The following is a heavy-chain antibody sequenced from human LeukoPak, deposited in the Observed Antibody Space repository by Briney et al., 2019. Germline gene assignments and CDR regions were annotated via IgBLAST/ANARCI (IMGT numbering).Heavy chain of an antibody. CDR1: DVSVSRYY. CDR2: IYTSGST. CDR3: ARDRWNKIGDDTSGYYYDY. Sequence: SETLSLTCSVSDVSVSRYYWSRIRQPAGTGLEWIGRIYTSGSTKYNPALKSRVTISVDKSKNQFSLKLSSVTAADTAVYYCARDRWNKIGDDTSGYYYDYWGQGTLVTVSS. J-gene: IGHJ4*02. D-gene: IGHD3-22*01. V-gene: IGHV4-4*07.